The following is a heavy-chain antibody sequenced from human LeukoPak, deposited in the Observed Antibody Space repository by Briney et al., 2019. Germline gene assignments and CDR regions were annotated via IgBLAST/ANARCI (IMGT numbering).Heavy chain of an antibody. Sequence: SVKVSCKASGGTFSSYAISWVRQAPGQGLEWMGRIIPIFGTANYAQKFQGRVTITTDESTSTAYMELSNLRSEDTAVYYCARGRWELLSLGYWGQGTLVTVSS. V-gene: IGHV1-69*05. CDR3: ARGRWELLSLGY. D-gene: IGHD1-26*01. CDR2: IIPIFGTA. J-gene: IGHJ4*02. CDR1: GGTFSSYA.